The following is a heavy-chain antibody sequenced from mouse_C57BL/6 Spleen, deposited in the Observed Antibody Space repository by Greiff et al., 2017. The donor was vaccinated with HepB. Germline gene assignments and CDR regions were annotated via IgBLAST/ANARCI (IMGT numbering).Heavy chain of an antibody. Sequence: EVKLMESGPELVKPGASVKMSCKASGYTFTDYNMHWVKQSHGKSLEWIGYINPNNGGTSYNQKFKGKATLTVNKSSSTAYMELRSLTSEDSAVYYCARSGAYDGYRYYAMDYWGQGTSVTVSS. V-gene: IGHV1-22*01. D-gene: IGHD2-3*01. CDR2: INPNNGGT. CDR1: GYTFTDYN. J-gene: IGHJ4*01. CDR3: ARSGAYDGYRYYAMDY.